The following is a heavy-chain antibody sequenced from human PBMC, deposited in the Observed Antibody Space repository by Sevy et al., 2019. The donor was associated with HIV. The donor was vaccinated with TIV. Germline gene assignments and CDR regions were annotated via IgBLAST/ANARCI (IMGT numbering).Heavy chain of an antibody. Sequence: GGSLRLSCAASGFTFSTYGMHWVRQAPGKGLEWVAFIRFDGSIKYYRDSVKGRLTISRDNSKNTLYLQMNSLRAEDTAVYFCAKVLHIVEIPAAIDYYYGMGVWGQGTTVTVSS. J-gene: IGHJ6*02. CDR3: AKVLHIVEIPAAIDYYYGMGV. CDR1: GFTFSTYG. CDR2: IRFDGSIK. V-gene: IGHV3-30*02. D-gene: IGHD2-2*01.